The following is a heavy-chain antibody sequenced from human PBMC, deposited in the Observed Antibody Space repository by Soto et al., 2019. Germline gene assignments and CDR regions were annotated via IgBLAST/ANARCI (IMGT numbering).Heavy chain of an antibody. CDR2: VNPSGGHT. CDR1: GYTFTSND. D-gene: IGHD2-21*02. CDR3: ARGGHVVVVTAALDY. Sequence: GASVKVSCKASGYTFTSNDINWARQAPGQGLEWMGTVNPSGGHTTYAQHFLGRVTMTRDTSTSTLYMELTSLTSDDTAIYYCARGGHVVVVTAALDYWG. V-gene: IGHV1-46*01. J-gene: IGHJ4*01.